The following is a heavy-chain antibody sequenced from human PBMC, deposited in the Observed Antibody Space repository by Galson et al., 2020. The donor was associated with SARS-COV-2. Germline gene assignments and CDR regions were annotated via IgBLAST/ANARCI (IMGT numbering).Heavy chain of an antibody. CDR1: GGSFSGHQ. Sequence: ETSETLSLTCAVYGGSFSGHQWSWIRQPPGKGLEWIGEIDHSGSTNYNPSLKGRVTISADTSKNQFSLKLTSVTAADSAVYYCGRGTLEISMIVVVFTGGSYYFDYWGQGTLVIVSS. CDR3: GRGTLEISMIVVVFTGGSYYFDY. CDR2: IDHSGST. J-gene: IGHJ4*02. D-gene: IGHD3-22*01. V-gene: IGHV4-34*01.